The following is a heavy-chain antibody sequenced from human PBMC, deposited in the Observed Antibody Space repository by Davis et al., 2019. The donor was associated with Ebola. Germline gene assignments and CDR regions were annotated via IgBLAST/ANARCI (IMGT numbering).Heavy chain of an antibody. V-gene: IGHV3-9*01. CDR3: ARDFGSGEISSFDY. CDR2: ISWNSGSI. D-gene: IGHD3-16*01. Sequence: SLKISCAASGFTFDDYAMHWVRQAPGKGLEWVSGISWNSGSIGYADSVKGRFTISRDNSKNTLYLQMNSLRAEDTAVYYCARDFGSGEISSFDYWGQGTLVTVSS. J-gene: IGHJ4*02. CDR1: GFTFDDYA.